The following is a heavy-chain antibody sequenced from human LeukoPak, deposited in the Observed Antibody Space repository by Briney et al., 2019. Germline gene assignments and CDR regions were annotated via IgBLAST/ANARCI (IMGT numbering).Heavy chain of an antibody. Sequence: GASVKVSCKASGYTFTSYDINWVRQATGQGLEWMGWMNPNSGNTGYAQKFQGRATMTRNTSISTAYMELSSLRSEDTAVYYCARVGDYDFWSGYYTNYYYYMDVWGKGTTVTVSS. J-gene: IGHJ6*03. CDR2: MNPNSGNT. V-gene: IGHV1-8*01. D-gene: IGHD3-3*01. CDR3: ARVGDYDFWSGYYTNYYYYMDV. CDR1: GYTFTSYD.